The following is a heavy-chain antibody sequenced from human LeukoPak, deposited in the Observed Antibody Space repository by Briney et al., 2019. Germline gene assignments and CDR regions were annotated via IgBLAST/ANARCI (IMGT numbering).Heavy chain of an antibody. V-gene: IGHV6-1*01. D-gene: IGHD3-10*01. CDR3: VSSQGRGEIGYFDY. CDR1: GDSVSSNDAA. Sequence: SQTLSLTCAISGDSVSSNDAAWNWIRQSPSRGLEWLGRTYYRSKWYNDYAVSVKSRVAITPDTSKNQFSLQLNSVTPEDTAVYFCVSSQGRGEIGYFDYWGQGTLVTVSS. J-gene: IGHJ4*02. CDR2: TYYRSKWYN.